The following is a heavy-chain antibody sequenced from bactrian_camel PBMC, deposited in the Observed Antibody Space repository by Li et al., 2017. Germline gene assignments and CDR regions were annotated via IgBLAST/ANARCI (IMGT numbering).Heavy chain of an antibody. D-gene: IGHD6*01. CDR3: AAAVVVAGLAT. CDR1: GFTFSSYG. Sequence: HVQLVESGGGLVQPGGSLRLSCAASGFTFSSYGIYWVRQAPGKGLEWVSTIDSGGVSTYYADSVKGRFTISRDNAKNTLYLQMNSLKSEDTAVYYCAAAVVVAGLATGARGPRSPSP. CDR2: IDSGGVST. V-gene: IGHV3S1*01. J-gene: IGHJ4*01.